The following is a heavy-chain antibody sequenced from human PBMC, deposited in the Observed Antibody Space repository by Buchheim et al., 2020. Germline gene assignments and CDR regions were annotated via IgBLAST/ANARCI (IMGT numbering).Heavy chain of an antibody. CDR3: ARDPSGGYGTGESDY. D-gene: IGHD1-1*01. Sequence: QVQLVESGGGVVQPGRSLRLSCAASGFTFSSYAMHWVRQAPGKGLEWVAVISYDGSNKYYADSVKGRFTISRDNSKNTLYLQMNSLRAEDTAVYYCARDPSGGYGTGESDYWGQGTL. J-gene: IGHJ4*02. V-gene: IGHV3-30-3*01. CDR2: ISYDGSNK. CDR1: GFTFSSYA.